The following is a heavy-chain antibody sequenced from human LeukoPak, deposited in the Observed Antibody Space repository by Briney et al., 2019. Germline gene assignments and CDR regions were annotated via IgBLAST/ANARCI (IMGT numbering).Heavy chain of an antibody. D-gene: IGHD2-2*01. CDR3: ARDALYCSSSSCYRYWYFDL. Sequence: SETLSLTCTVSGGSINNYYWSWIRQSPGKGLEWIGYIYYSGSTNYNPSLKSRVTISVDTSKNQFSLKLSSVTAADTAVYYCARDALYCSSSSCYRYWYFDLWGRGTLVTVSS. CDR2: IYYSGST. V-gene: IGHV4-59*12. J-gene: IGHJ2*01. CDR1: GGSINNYY.